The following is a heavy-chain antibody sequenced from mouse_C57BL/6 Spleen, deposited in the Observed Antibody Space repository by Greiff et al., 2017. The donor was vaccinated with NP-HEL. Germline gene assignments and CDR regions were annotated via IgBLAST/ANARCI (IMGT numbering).Heavy chain of an antibody. Sequence: EVQLVESGPGLVKPSQSLSLTCSVTGYSITSGYYWNWIRQFPGNKLEWMGYISYDGSNNYNPSLKNRISITRDTSKNQFFLKLNSVTTEDTATYYCASADYWGQGTTLTVSS. CDR3: ASADY. CDR2: ISYDGSN. V-gene: IGHV3-6*01. J-gene: IGHJ2*01. CDR1: GYSITSGYY.